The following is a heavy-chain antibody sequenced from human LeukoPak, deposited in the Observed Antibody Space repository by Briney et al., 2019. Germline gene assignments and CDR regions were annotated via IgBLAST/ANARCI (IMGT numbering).Heavy chain of an antibody. Sequence: SETLSLTCAVYGGSFSGYYWSWIRQPPGKGLEWIGEINHSGSTNYNPSLKSRVTISVDTSKNQFSLKLSSVTAADTAVYYCARGRRSVAVPAASSKGGYYYYGMDVWGQGTTVTVSS. CDR3: ARGRRSVAVPAASSKGGYYYYGMDV. D-gene: IGHD2-2*01. CDR2: INHSGST. V-gene: IGHV4-34*01. CDR1: GGSFSGYY. J-gene: IGHJ6*02.